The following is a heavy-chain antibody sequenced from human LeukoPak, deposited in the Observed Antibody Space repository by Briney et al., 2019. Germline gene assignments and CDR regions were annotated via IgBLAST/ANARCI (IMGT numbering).Heavy chain of an antibody. D-gene: IGHD1-26*01. J-gene: IGHJ3*02. CDR2: ISYDGSNK. CDR3: AKAHPRIVGAITIAFDI. CDR1: GFTFSSYG. V-gene: IGHV3-30*18. Sequence: GRSLRLSCAASGFTFSSYGMHWVRQAPGKGLEWVAVISYDGSNKYYADSVKGRFTISRDNSKNTLYLQMNSLRAEDTAVYYCAKAHPRIVGAITIAFDIWGQGTVVTVSS.